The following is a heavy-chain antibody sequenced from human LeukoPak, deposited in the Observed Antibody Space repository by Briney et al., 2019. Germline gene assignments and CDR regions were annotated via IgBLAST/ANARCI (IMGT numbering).Heavy chain of an antibody. Sequence: GGSLRLTCAASGFTVSSYYMSWVRQAPGRGLEWVSVIYSGGSTYYADSVKGRFTISRDNSKNTLYLQMNSLRAEDTAVYYCARDKGGGGAFDIWGQGTMVTVSS. CDR3: ARDKGGGGAFDI. V-gene: IGHV3-53*01. CDR2: IYSGGST. J-gene: IGHJ3*02. D-gene: IGHD3-16*01. CDR1: GFTVSSYY.